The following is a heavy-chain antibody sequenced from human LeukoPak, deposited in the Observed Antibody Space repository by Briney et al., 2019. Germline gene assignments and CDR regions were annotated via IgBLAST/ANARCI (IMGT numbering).Heavy chain of an antibody. CDR3: ARGGQGSSGYYYDY. CDR2: IYTSGST. V-gene: IGHV4-61*02. Sequence: PSETLSLTCTVSGGSISSGSYYWSWIRQPAGKGLEWIGRIYTSGSTNYNPSLRSRVTISIDTSKNQFSLRLSSVTAADTAVYYCARGGQGSSGYYYDYWGPGTLVTVSS. CDR1: GGSISSGSYY. J-gene: IGHJ4*02. D-gene: IGHD3-22*01.